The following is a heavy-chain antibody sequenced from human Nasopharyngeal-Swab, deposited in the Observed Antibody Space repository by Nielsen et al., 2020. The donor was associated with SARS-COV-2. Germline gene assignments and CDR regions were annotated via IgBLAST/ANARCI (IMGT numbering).Heavy chain of an antibody. CDR1: GCTISSSNW. D-gene: IGHD2-21*02. Sequence: SETLSLTCAASGCTISSSNWWSWVRQPPGKGLEWTGVIYHSGSTNYNPSLKSRVTISVDKSKNQLSLKLSTVTAADTAVYYCARDRRGDYYYYYGMDVWGQGSTVTVSS. J-gene: IGHJ6*02. CDR3: ARDRRGDYYYYYGMDV. V-gene: IGHV4-4*02. CDR2: IYHSGST.